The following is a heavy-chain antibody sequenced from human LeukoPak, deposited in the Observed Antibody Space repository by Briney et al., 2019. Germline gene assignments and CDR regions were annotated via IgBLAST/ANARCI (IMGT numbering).Heavy chain of an antibody. D-gene: IGHD3-10*01. CDR3: ARRGPPRTMLRGVKSCWFDP. Sequence: PSETLSLTCTVPGGSISNYYWSWIRQPPGKGLEWIGYIYYSGSPKYNPSLKSRVTISVDTSKNQFSLKLSSVTAADTAVYYCARRGPPRTMLRGVKSCWFDPWGQGTLVTVSS. CDR1: GGSISNYY. J-gene: IGHJ5*02. V-gene: IGHV4-59*08. CDR2: IYYSGSP.